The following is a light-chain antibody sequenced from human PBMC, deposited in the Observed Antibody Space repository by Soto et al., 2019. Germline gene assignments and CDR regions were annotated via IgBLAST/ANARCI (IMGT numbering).Light chain of an antibody. J-gene: IGKJ4*01. CDR2: DAS. CDR3: QQFNDFPLT. Sequence: IQLTQSPSSLSASVGDRVTITCRAGQDISSALAWYQQKPAKAPKLLLYDASSLDAGVPSRFSGSGSGTDFTLSITSLRPEDFATYYCQQFNDFPLTFGGGTKVQIK. CDR1: QDISSA. V-gene: IGKV1D-13*01.